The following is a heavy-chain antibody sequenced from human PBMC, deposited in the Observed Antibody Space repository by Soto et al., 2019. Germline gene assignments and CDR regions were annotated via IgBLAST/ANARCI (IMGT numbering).Heavy chain of an antibody. CDR3: ARDRGYGGVHY. V-gene: IGHV3-66*01. D-gene: IGHD4-17*01. CDR2: IYSGGST. J-gene: IGHJ4*02. Sequence: EVQLVESGGGLVQPGGSLRLSCAASGFTVTSNYMSWVRQAPGKGLEWVSVIYSGGSTYYADSVKGRFTISRDNSKNTLYLQMYILRAEDTAVYYCARDRGYGGVHYWGQGTLVTVSS. CDR1: GFTVTSNY.